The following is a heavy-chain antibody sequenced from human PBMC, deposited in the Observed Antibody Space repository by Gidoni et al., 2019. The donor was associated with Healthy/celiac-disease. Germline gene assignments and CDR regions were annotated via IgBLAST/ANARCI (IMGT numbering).Heavy chain of an antibody. CDR2: IYYSGST. CDR3: AREPPAGSWFDP. V-gene: IGHV4-30-4*01. J-gene: IGHJ5*02. CDR1: GGSISSGDYY. D-gene: IGHD3-10*01. Sequence: QVQLQESGPGLGKPSQTLSLPCTVPGGSISSGDYYWRWLRPPPGKGLQWIGYIYYSGSTYYNPSLKSRVTISVDTSKNQFSLKRSSVTAADTAVYYCAREPPAGSWFDPWGQGTLVTVSS.